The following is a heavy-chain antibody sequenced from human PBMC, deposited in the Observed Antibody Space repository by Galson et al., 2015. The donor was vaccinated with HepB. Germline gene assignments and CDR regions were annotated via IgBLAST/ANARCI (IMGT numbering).Heavy chain of an antibody. V-gene: IGHV1-18*01. Sequence: SVKVSCKASGYTFTSYGISWVRQAPGQGLEWMGWISAYNGNTNYAQKLQGRVTMTTDTSTSTAYMELRSLRSDDTAVYYCARALWFGELLHYYFDYWGQGTLVTVSS. D-gene: IGHD3-10*01. CDR1: GYTFTSYG. J-gene: IGHJ4*02. CDR3: ARALWFGELLHYYFDY. CDR2: ISAYNGNT.